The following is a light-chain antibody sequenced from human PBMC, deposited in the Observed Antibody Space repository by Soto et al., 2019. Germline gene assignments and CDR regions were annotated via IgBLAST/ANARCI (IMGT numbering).Light chain of an antibody. CDR1: QSVSSN. V-gene: IGKV3-15*01. J-gene: IGKJ2*01. Sequence: EIVMTQSPVTLSVSPGERATLSCRASQSVSSNLAWYQQKPGQAPRLLIYGASTRATGIPARFGGSGSGTGFTLTISSLQSEDCAVYYCQHYHTWPYTFGQGNKLPI. CDR2: GAS. CDR3: QHYHTWPYT.